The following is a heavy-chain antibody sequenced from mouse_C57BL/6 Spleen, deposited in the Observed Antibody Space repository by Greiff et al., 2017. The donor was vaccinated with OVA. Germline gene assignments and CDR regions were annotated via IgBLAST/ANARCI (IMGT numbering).Heavy chain of an antibody. CDR2: IYPGSGST. Sequence: QVQLQQSGPELVKPGASVKMSCKASGYTFTSYWITWVKQRPGQGLEWIGDIYPGSGSTNYNEKFKSKATLTVDTSSSTAYMQLSSLTSEDSAVYYCAREDLVRGLDYWGQGTTLTVSS. J-gene: IGHJ2*01. V-gene: IGHV1-55*01. CDR1: GYTFTSYW. D-gene: IGHD2-14*01. CDR3: AREDLVRGLDY.